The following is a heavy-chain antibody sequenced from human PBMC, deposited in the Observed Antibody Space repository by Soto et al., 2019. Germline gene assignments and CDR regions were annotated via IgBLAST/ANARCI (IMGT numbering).Heavy chain of an antibody. CDR2: ISTTGETI. J-gene: IGHJ4*02. D-gene: IGHD2-21*01. Sequence: PGGSLRLSCTASGFTFTTYAMNWVRQAPGKGLEWISYISTTGETIYYADYVRDRFTISRDNAKNSLFLQMNSLRAEDTALYHCARGPISNDHNFDFWGQGAQVTVSS. CDR3: ARGPISNDHNFDF. V-gene: IGHV3-48*01. CDR1: GFTFTTYA.